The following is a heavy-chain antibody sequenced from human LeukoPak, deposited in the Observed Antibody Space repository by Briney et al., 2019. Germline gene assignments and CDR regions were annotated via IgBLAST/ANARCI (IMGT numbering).Heavy chain of an antibody. CDR3: ARANEYCSGGSCYPLSYMDV. V-gene: IGHV4-34*01. CDR1: GGSFSGYY. D-gene: IGHD2-15*01. Sequence: PSETLSLTCAVYGGSFSGYYWSWIRQPPGKGLEWIGEINHSGSTNYNPSLKSRVTISVDTSKNQFSLKLSSVTAADTAVYYCARANEYCSGGSCYPLSYMDVWGKGTTVTISS. J-gene: IGHJ6*03. CDR2: INHSGST.